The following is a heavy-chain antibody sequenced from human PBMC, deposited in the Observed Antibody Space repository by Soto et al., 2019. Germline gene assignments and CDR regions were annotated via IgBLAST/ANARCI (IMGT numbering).Heavy chain of an antibody. J-gene: IGHJ6*02. CDR2: IIPLFGTV. CDR3: ARSPPATVSREWNYYSMAV. D-gene: IGHD4-4*01. Sequence: SVKVSCKASGSTFSSYSISWVRQAPGQGLEWMGGIIPLFGTVKYAQQFQGRVTITADESTSTAYMEVSSLRSEDTAVYYCARSPPATVSREWNYYSMAVWGQGTTVTVSS. CDR1: GSTFSSYS. V-gene: IGHV1-69*13.